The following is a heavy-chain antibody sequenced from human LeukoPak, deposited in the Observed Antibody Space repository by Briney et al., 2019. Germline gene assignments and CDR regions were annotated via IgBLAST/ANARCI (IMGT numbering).Heavy chain of an antibody. Sequence: SETLSLTCTVSGGSISSSSYYWGWIRQPPGKGLEWIGSIYYSGSTYYNPSLKSRVTISVDTSKNQFSLRLKSVTAADTAVYYCARQPIGPYYFDYWGQGTLVTVSS. CDR2: IYYSGST. J-gene: IGHJ4*02. CDR1: GGSISSSSYY. D-gene: IGHD3-22*01. V-gene: IGHV4-39*01. CDR3: ARQPIGPYYFDY.